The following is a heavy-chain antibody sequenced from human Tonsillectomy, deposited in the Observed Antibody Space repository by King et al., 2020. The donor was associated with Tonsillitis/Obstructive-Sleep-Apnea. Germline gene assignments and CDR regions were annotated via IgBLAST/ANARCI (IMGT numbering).Heavy chain of an antibody. Sequence: VQLQESGPGLVKPSETLSLTCTVSGGSMSTYYWSWIRQPPGKGLEWIGYIYYSGGTNYNPSLKTRVTISVDTSKNHFSLKLSSVTAADTAVYYCSRRWWVHSEGYYFVYWGQGTLVTVSS. V-gene: IGHV4-59*08. J-gene: IGHJ4*02. CDR3: SRRWWVHSEGYYFVY. CDR1: GGSMSTYY. D-gene: IGHD2-15*01. CDR2: IYYSGGT.